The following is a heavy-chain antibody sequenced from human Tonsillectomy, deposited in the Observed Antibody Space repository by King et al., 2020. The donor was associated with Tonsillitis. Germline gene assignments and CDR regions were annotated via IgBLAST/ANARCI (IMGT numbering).Heavy chain of an antibody. CDR1: GFTFSSYA. V-gene: IGHV3-23*04. CDR2: ISGSGGST. CDR3: AKNRAGSGTYFSSAFDI. D-gene: IGHD1-26*01. J-gene: IGHJ3*02. Sequence: VQLVESGGGLVQPGGSLRLSCEASGFTFSSYAMSWVRQAPGKGLECVSAISGSGGSTSYADSVKGRFTISRDNAKNTLYLQMNSLRAEDTALYYCAKNRAGSGTYFSSAFDIWGQGTVVTVSS.